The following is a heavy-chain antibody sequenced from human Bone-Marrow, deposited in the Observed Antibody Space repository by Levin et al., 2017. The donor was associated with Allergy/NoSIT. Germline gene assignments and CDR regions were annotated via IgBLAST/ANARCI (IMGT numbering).Heavy chain of an antibody. CDR2: ISDVGRT. CDR3: AKEEDSSFTQ. J-gene: IGHJ4*02. V-gene: IGHV3-23*01. CDR1: GFTFSSYA. D-gene: IGHD6-13*01. Sequence: AGGSLRLSCAASGFTFSSYAMRWVRQAPGMGLEWVSGISDVGRTYYADSVKGRFTTSRDNSKNTLYLQLNSLRADDTAVYYCAKEEDSSFTQWGQGTLVTVSS.